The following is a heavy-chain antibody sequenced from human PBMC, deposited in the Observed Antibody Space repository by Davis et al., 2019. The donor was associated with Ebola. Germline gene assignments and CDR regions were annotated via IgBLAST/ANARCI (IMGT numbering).Heavy chain of an antibody. Sequence: ASVTVSRQASSYTFTSSGISWVRPAPGQGLEWMGWFSAYNGNTNYAQKLQGRVTLTTDTSTSTAYMELRSLRSDDTAVYYCARVSGGLRFLEWLLTSFWGYFDYWGQGTLVTVSS. D-gene: IGHD3-3*01. CDR2: FSAYNGNT. CDR3: ARVSGGLRFLEWLLTSFWGYFDY. CDR1: SYTFTSSG. V-gene: IGHV1-18*01. J-gene: IGHJ4*02.